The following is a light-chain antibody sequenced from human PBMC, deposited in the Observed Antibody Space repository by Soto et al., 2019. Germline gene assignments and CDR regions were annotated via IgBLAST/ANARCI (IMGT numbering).Light chain of an antibody. J-gene: IGKJ1*01. CDR2: GAS. Sequence: EIVLTQSPGTLSLSPGERATLSCRASQSVSSSFLAWYQQKPGQAPRLLIYGASNRATGIPDRFSGSGFGTDFTLTISRLERENFAVYYCQQYVTSPWSFGQGTKVAIE. V-gene: IGKV3-20*01. CDR1: QSVSSSF. CDR3: QQYVTSPWS.